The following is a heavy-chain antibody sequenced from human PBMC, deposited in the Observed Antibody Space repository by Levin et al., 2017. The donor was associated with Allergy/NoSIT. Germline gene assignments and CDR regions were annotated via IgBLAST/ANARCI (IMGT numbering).Heavy chain of an antibody. J-gene: IGHJ6*03. Sequence: GGSLRLSCAASGFTFSDYYMSWIRQAPGKGLEWVSYISSSGSTIYYADSVKGRFTISRDNAKNSLYLQMNSLRAEDTAVYYCARESNGIPAAMFSSYYYYYMDVWGKGTTVTVSS. CDR2: ISSSGSTI. CDR1: GFTFSDYY. V-gene: IGHV3-11*01. D-gene: IGHD2-2*01. CDR3: ARESNGIPAAMFSSYYYYYMDV.